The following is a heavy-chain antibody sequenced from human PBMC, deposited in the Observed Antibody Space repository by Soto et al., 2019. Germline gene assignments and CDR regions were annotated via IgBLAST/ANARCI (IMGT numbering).Heavy chain of an antibody. D-gene: IGHD3-3*01. CDR2: IYPGDSDT. J-gene: IGHJ3*02. Sequence: GESLKISCKGSGYSFTSYWIGWVRQMPGKGLEWMGIIYPGDSDTRYSPSFQGQVTISADKSISTAYLQWSSLKASDTAMYYCARPSRYDFWSGYPDAFDIWGQGTMVTVSS. CDR3: ARPSRYDFWSGYPDAFDI. CDR1: GYSFTSYW. V-gene: IGHV5-51*01.